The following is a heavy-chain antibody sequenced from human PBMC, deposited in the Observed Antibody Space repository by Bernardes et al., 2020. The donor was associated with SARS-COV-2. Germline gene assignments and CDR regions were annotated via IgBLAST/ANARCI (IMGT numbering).Heavy chain of an antibody. V-gene: IGHV4-59*08. J-gene: IGHJ5*02. Sequence: SETLSLTCSVSGDSISSYYWNWIRQPPGKALEWIGYIYFSGSTNYNPSLKSRVTISVDTSKNQFSLRLRSVTAADTAVYYCARQRDGIAAEDPFDPWGQGTLVTVSS. CDR3: ARQRDGIAAEDPFDP. D-gene: IGHD6-13*01. CDR2: IYFSGST. CDR1: GDSISSYY.